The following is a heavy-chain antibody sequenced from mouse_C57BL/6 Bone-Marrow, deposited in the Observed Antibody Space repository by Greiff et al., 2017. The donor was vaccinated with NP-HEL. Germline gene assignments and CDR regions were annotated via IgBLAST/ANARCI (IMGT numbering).Heavy chain of an antibody. CDR1: GFNIKDDY. V-gene: IGHV14-4*01. J-gene: IGHJ3*01. CDR3: TTLLDYYGLATGAY. D-gene: IGHD1-1*01. CDR2: IDPENGDT. Sequence: VQLKESGAELVRPGASVKLSCTASGFNIKDDYMHWVKQRPEQGLEWIGWIDPENGDTEYASKFQGKATITADTSSNTAYLQLSSLTSEDTAGYYCTTLLDYYGLATGAYGGQGTLVTVSA.